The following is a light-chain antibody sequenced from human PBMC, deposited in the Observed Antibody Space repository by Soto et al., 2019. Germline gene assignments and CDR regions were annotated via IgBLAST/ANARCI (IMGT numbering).Light chain of an antibody. CDR3: QQLNSYPIT. V-gene: IGKV1-9*01. CDR2: AAS. CDR1: QGINTF. J-gene: IGKJ5*01. Sequence: IQLTPSPSSLSASVVDRVTITCRASQGINTFLAWYQQKAGKAPKLLIYAASTLQSGVPSRFNGSGSGTDFTLTISSLQSEDFATYYCQQLNSYPITFGQGTRLEIK.